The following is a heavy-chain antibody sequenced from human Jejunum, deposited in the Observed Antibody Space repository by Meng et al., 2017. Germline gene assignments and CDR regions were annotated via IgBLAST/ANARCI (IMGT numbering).Heavy chain of an antibody. CDR3: AYKGMGDTAMDY. Sequence: QLTSKESGPTLVKPTQTLTLTCTFSGFSLSTRGVGVGWIRQPPGKALDWLAVIYWDDAKHYSPFLQSRLTITKDTSKNQVVLTVTNMDPVDTATYYCAYKGMGDTAMDYWGQGTLVTVSS. D-gene: IGHD5-18*01. V-gene: IGHV2-5*02. CDR2: IYWDDAK. J-gene: IGHJ4*02. CDR1: GFSLSTRGVG.